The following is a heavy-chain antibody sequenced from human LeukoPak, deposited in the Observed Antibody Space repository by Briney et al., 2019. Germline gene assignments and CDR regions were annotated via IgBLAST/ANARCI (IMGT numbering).Heavy chain of an antibody. CDR1: GGSISSGGYY. J-gene: IGHJ4*02. Sequence: PSETLSLTCTVSGGSISSGGYYWSWIRQHPGKGLEWIGYVYYSGSTYYNPSLKSRVTISVDTSKNQFSLKLSSVTAAGTAVYYCARGVVYYDSSGYYPYVYFDYWGQGTLVTVSS. CDR3: ARGVVYYDSSGYYPYVYFDY. D-gene: IGHD3-22*01. V-gene: IGHV4-31*03. CDR2: VYYSGST.